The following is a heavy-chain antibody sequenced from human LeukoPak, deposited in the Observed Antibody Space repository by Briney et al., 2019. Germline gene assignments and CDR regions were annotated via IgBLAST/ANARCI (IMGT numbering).Heavy chain of an antibody. CDR3: AKGLRFLEWLSSFDY. CDR1: GFTYDDYA. CDR2: ISWNSGSI. J-gene: IGHJ4*02. D-gene: IGHD3-3*01. Sequence: GGSLRLSCAASGFTYDDYAMHWVRQAPGKGLEWVSGISWNSGSIGYADSVKGRFTISRDNAKNSLYLQMNSLRAEDTALYYCAKGLRFLEWLSSFDYWGQGTLVTVSS. V-gene: IGHV3-9*01.